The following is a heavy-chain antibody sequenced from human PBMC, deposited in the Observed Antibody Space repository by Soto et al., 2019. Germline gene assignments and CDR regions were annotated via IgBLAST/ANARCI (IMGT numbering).Heavy chain of an antibody. V-gene: IGHV1-18*01. CDR2: IGNYNGIT. CDR1: GYIFTSYG. Sequence: QVQLVQSGAEVKKPGASVKVSCKASGYIFTSYGISWVRQAPGEGLEWVGWIGNYNGITNYAQKVQGRVTMTTDRSTSTAYMELRSLRSDDTAVYYCAESMGGSGTYVSWGQGTLVTVSS. CDR3: AESMGGSGTYVS. J-gene: IGHJ4*02. D-gene: IGHD3-10*01.